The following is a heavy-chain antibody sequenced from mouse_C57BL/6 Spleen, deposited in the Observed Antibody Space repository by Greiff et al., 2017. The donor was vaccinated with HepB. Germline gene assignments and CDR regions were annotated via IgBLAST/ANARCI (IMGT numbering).Heavy chain of an antibody. Sequence: VQLVESGPGLVQPSQSLSITCTVSGFSLTSYGVHWVRQSPGKGLEWLGVIWRGGSTDYNAAFMSRLSITKDNSKSQVFFKMNSLQADDTAIYYCAKKVRNYYAMDYWGQGTSVTVSS. D-gene: IGHD2-2*01. CDR2: IWRGGST. J-gene: IGHJ4*01. CDR1: GFSLTSYG. V-gene: IGHV2-5*01. CDR3: AKKVRNYYAMDY.